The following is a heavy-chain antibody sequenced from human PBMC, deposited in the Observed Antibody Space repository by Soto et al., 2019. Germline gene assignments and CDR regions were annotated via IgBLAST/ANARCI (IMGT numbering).Heavy chain of an antibody. Sequence: GASVKVSCKVSGYTLTELSMHLVRQAPGKGLEWMGGFDPEDGETIYAQKFQGRVTMTEDTSTDTAYMELSSLRSEDTAVYYCATDLKYRSGWYRGYYYYGMDVWGQGTTVTVSS. CDR2: FDPEDGET. D-gene: IGHD6-19*01. J-gene: IGHJ6*02. CDR1: GYTLTELS. CDR3: ATDLKYRSGWYRGYYYYGMDV. V-gene: IGHV1-24*01.